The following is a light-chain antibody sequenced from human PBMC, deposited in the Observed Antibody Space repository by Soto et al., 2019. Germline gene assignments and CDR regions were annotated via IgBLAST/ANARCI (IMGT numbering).Light chain of an antibody. J-gene: IGKJ4*01. CDR3: QQRSNWPLT. V-gene: IGKV3-11*01. CDR2: HAS. Sequence: EIVLTQSPDTLSLSPGERATLSCRASQSVSSYLAWYQQKPGQAPRLLIYHASNRATGVPARFTGSGSGTDFTLTISSLEPEDFAVYYCQQRSNWPLTFGGGTKVEIK. CDR1: QSVSSY.